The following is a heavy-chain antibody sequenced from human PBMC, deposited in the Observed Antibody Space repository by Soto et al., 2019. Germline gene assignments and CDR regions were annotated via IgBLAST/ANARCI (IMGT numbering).Heavy chain of an antibody. J-gene: IGHJ6*02. CDR3: ARRSRSSVDSWSGFHA. CDR1: EDTFSTYA. D-gene: IGHD2-15*01. Sequence: QVQLVQSGAEVRRPGSSVKVSCKASEDTFSTYAIGWVRQAPGQGLEWMGGIIPIFDRTNYAQSFRARVTITADNSTNTVYMELSSLSFEDTAVYYCARRSRSSVDSWSGFHAWGQGTAVTVSS. CDR2: IIPIFDRT. V-gene: IGHV1-69*06.